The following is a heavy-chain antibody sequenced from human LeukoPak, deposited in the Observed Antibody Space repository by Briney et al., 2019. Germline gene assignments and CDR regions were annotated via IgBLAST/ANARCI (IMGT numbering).Heavy chain of an antibody. CDR3: ARDPSSGWYRSAFYI. J-gene: IGHJ3*02. CDR2: ISTSSSYI. V-gene: IGHV3-21*01. CDR1: GFTFSGYT. D-gene: IGHD6-19*01. Sequence: PGRSLRLSCAASGFTFSGYTMNWVRQAPGKGLEWVSSISTSSSYIYYADSVKGRFTISRDNAKNSLYLQMNSLRAEDTAVYYCARDPSSGWYRSAFYIWGQGTMVTVSS.